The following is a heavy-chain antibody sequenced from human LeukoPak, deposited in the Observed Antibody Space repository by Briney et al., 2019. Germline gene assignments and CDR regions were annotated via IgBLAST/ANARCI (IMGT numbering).Heavy chain of an antibody. J-gene: IGHJ3*02. D-gene: IGHD2-15*01. CDR3: ARGLCSGGICYGDDAFDI. Sequence: SETLSLTCTVSGGSISDYYWSWIRQPAGKGLEWIGRIYTNGSTNYNPSLKSRVTMLVDTSKNQFSLMLSSVTAADTAVYYCARGLCSGGICYGDDAFDIWGQGTMVTVSS. V-gene: IGHV4-4*07. CDR1: GGSISDYY. CDR2: IYTNGST.